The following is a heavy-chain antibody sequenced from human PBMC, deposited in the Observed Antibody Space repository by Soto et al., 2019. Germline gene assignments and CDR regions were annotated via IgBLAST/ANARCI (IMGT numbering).Heavy chain of an antibody. CDR3: AREGLDIVAPIRPRYYSYYYGMDV. J-gene: IGHJ6*01. CDR2: INHSGST. CDR1: GGSFSVYY. V-gene: IGHV4-34*01. Sequence: SETLCVTCAVYGGSFSVYYWSWIRQPPGKGLDLIGEINHSGSTNYNPSLKSRVTISVDTSKNQFSLKLSSVTAADTAVYYCAREGLDIVAPIRPRYYSYYYGMDVWGQGTTVTVSS. D-gene: IGHD5-12*01.